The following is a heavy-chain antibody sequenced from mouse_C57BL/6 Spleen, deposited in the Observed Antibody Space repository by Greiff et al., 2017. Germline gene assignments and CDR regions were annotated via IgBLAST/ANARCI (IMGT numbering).Heavy chain of an antibody. V-gene: IGHV1-82*01. D-gene: IGHD1-1*01. CDR3: TRCYGSTLDY. CDR1: GYAFSSSW. CDR2: IYPGDGDT. Sequence: QVQLQQSGPELVKPGASVKISCKASGYAFSSSWMNWVKQRPGQGLEWIGRIYPGDGDTNYNGKFKGKATLTADKSSSTAYMQRSSLTSEDSAVYFCTRCYGSTLDYGGQGTTPTVAS. J-gene: IGHJ2*01.